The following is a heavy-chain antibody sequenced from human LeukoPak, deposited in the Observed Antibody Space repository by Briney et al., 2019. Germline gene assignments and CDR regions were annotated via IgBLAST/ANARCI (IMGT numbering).Heavy chain of an antibody. Sequence: SETLSLTCAVYGGSFSGYYWSWIRQPPGMGREWIGEINHSGSTNYNPSLKSRVTISVDTSKNQFSLKLSSVTAADTAVYYCARGLDIVVVPAARGVYYFDYWGQGTLVTVSS. J-gene: IGHJ4*02. CDR1: GGSFSGYY. CDR2: INHSGST. V-gene: IGHV4-34*01. D-gene: IGHD2-2*01. CDR3: ARGLDIVVVPAARGVYYFDY.